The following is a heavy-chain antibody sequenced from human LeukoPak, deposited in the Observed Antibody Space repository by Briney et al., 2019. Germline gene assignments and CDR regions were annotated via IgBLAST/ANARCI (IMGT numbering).Heavy chain of an antibody. D-gene: IGHD6-19*01. J-gene: IGHJ4*02. CDR2: ISGSGGST. CDR3: AKRDTVAGTEDY. V-gene: IGHV3-23*01. Sequence: GSLRLSCAASGFTFSSCAMSWVRQAPGKGLEWVSAISGSGGSTYYADSVKGRFTISRDNSKNTLYLQMNSLRAEDTAVYYCAKRDTVAGTEDYWGQGTLVTDSS. CDR1: GFTFSSCA.